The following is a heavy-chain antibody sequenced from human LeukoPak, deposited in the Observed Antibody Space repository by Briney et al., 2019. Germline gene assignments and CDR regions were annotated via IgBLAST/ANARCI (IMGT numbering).Heavy chain of an antibody. D-gene: IGHD2/OR15-2a*01. CDR3: ARADTTSHDTFAI. Sequence: SETLSLTCTVSGDSISSGAYYWSRIRQHPGQGLEWMGYIYYNGSTYYNPSLKSRVTISDDTSKNHFSLNLSSVTAADTAVYYCARADTTSHDTFAIWGQGTMVTVSS. CDR2: IYYNGST. J-gene: IGHJ3*02. CDR1: GDSISSGAYY. V-gene: IGHV4-31*03.